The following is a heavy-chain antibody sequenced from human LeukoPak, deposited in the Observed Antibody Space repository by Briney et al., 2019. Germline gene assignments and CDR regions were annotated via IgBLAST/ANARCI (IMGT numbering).Heavy chain of an antibody. Sequence: SQTLSLTCTVSGGSISSGGYYWSWIRQPPGKGLEWIGYIYHSGSTYYNPSLKSRVTISVDRSKNQFSLKLSSVTAADTAVYYCARAGGYSGYDYAGYAFDIWGQGTMVTVSS. V-gene: IGHV4-30-2*01. J-gene: IGHJ3*02. D-gene: IGHD5-12*01. CDR3: ARAGGYSGYDYAGYAFDI. CDR2: IYHSGST. CDR1: GGSISSGGYY.